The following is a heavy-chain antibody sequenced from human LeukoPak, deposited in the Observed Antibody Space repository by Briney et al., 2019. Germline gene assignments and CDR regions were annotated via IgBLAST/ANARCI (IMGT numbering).Heavy chain of an antibody. CDR1: GYSLTGYY. D-gene: IGHD3-22*01. CDR3: ARDYYDSSGYYSIDP. V-gene: IGHV1-2*02. CDR2: INPNSGGT. Sequence: GASVKVSCKASGYSLTGYYMHWVRQAPGQGLEWMGWINPNSGGTKYAQKFQGRVTMTRDTSISTAYMELSRLRSDDTAVYYCARDYYDSSGYYSIDPWGQGTLVTVSS. J-gene: IGHJ5*02.